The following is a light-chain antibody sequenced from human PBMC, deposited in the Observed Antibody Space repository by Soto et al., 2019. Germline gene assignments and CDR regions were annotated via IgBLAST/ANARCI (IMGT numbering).Light chain of an antibody. J-gene: IGKJ5*01. Sequence: EVVMKQSLATLSVTPGECATFSCRASQGVSRKLAWYQHKPGQAPRLLISGASTGATGIPARFSGSGSGTEFTLTISSLQSEDCAIYYCQQYGSLLPITFGQGRRLENK. CDR3: QQYGSLLPIT. CDR2: GAS. V-gene: IGKV3-15*01. CDR1: QGVSRK.